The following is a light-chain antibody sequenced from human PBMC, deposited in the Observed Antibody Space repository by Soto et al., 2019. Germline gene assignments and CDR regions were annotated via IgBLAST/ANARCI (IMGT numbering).Light chain of an antibody. V-gene: IGKV3-15*01. CDR2: DAS. Sequence: EIVIPQSPATLSVSPVSLAPLSGMASQSVSSNLAWYKQKPGQAPRLLIYDASSRATGIPARFSGSGSRTEFTLTISSLQPEESATDVGLQHNTYPRTGGQGTKVDIK. J-gene: IGKJ1*01. CDR1: QSVSSN. CDR3: LQHNTYPRT.